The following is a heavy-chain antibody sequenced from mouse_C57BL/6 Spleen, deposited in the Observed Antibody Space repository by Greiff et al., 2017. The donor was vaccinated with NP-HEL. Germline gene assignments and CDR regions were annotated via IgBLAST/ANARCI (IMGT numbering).Heavy chain of an antibody. V-gene: IGHV1-82*01. D-gene: IGHD2-2*01. Sequence: QVQLQQSGPELVKPGASVKISCKASGYAFSSSWMNWVKQRPGKGLEWIGRIYPGDGDTNYNGKFKGKATLTADKSSSTAYMQLSSLTSEDSAVYFCARGGYDVRFAYWGQGTLVTVSA. CDR1: GYAFSSSW. CDR2: IYPGDGDT. CDR3: ARGGYDVRFAY. J-gene: IGHJ3*01.